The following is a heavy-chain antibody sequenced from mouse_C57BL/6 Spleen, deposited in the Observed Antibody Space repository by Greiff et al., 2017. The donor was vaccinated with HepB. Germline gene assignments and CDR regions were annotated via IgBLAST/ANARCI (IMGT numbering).Heavy chain of an antibody. CDR2: ISGGGGNT. Sequence: EVQLVESGGGLVKPGGSLKLSCAASGFTFSSYTMSWVRQTPEKRLEWVATISGGGGNTYYPDSVKGRFTISRDNAKNTLYLQMSSLRSEDTALYYCARDYYGSSHQLGLDYWGQGTTLTVSS. J-gene: IGHJ2*01. CDR3: ARDYYGSSHQLGLDY. V-gene: IGHV5-9*01. CDR1: GFTFSSYT. D-gene: IGHD1-1*01.